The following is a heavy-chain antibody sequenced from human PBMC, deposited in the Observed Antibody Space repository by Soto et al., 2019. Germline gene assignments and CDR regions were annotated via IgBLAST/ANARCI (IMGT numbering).Heavy chain of an antibody. J-gene: IGHJ4*02. Sequence: QVQLAQSGTEVKKPGASVKVSCKTYGYIFTSYYIHWVRQAPGQGLEWMGIINTSGGTTTYAQKFQGRVTMTRDTSTSTVYMELSSLRSEDTAVYYCARGPATAPDAYWGLGTLVTVSS. D-gene: IGHD2-2*01. CDR1: GYIFTSYY. CDR3: ARGPATAPDAY. V-gene: IGHV1-46*01. CDR2: INTSGGTT.